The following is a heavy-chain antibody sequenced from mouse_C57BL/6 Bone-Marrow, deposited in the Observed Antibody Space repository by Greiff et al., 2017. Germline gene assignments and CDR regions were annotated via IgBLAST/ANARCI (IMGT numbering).Heavy chain of an antibody. CDR2: IYPGSGST. Sequence: VQLQQPGAELVKPGASVKMSCKASGYTFTSYWITWVKQRPGQGLEWIGDIYPGSGSTNYNEKFKSKATLTIDTSSSTAYMPLSSLTSEDSAVYYGAREGLCSYDFDCWGQGTTLTVSA. D-gene: IGHD3-1*01. J-gene: IGHJ2*01. CDR1: GYTFTSYW. V-gene: IGHV1-55*01. CDR3: AREGLCSYDFDC.